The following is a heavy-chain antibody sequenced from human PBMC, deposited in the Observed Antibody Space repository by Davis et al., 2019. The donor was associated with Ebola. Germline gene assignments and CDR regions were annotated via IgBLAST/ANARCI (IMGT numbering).Heavy chain of an antibody. CDR3: AKVPTTDYYYYYYMDV. V-gene: IGHV3-23*01. J-gene: IGHJ6*03. Sequence: PGGSLRLSCAASGFPFSSYAMSWVRQAPGKGLEWVSAISGSGGSTYYADSVKGRFTISRDNSKNTLYLQMNSLRAEDTAVYYCAKVPTTDYYYYYYMDVWGKGTTVTVSS. CDR2: ISGSGGST. D-gene: IGHD4-11*01. CDR1: GFPFSSYA.